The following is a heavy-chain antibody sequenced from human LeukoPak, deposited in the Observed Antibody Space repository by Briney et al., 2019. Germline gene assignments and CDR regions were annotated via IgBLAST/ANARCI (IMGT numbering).Heavy chain of an antibody. V-gene: IGHV3-48*04. CDR1: GFTFNTYN. J-gene: IGHJ3*01. Sequence: GGSLRLSCASSGFTFNTYNMNWVRQAPGKGLEWISYISSSGSNIYYADSVRGRFTISRDNAQKSLYLQINSLRGDDTALYYCVRGTRAFDVWGQGTMVTVSS. CDR3: VRGTRAFDV. CDR2: ISSSGSNI.